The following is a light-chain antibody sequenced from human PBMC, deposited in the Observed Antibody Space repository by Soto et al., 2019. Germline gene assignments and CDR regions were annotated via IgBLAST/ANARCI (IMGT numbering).Light chain of an antibody. CDR3: HQFGNSAIS. V-gene: IGKV3-20*01. CDR1: QSVTNNY. Sequence: IVFTQSPGPRSWVPGERATLSCRTSQSVTNNYLAWYQQKPGQAPRLLIDGASSRATGVPDRFSGTGSGTDFTLTFSRLERSQFAVFYCHQFGNSAISFGQGTRLEI. J-gene: IGKJ5*01. CDR2: GAS.